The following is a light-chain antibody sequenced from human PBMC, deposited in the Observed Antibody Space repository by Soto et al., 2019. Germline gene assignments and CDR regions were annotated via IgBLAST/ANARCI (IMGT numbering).Light chain of an antibody. CDR3: AAWDDSLSGVV. V-gene: IGLV1-47*01. CDR1: SSNIGSNY. CDR2: RNN. J-gene: IGLJ2*01. Sequence: QSVLTQPPSASGTPGQRVTISCSGSSSNIGSNYVYWYQQLPGTAPKLLIYRNNQRPSGVPDRFSGSNSGTSASLAISGLRSEDEADYYCAAWDDSLSGVVFGGGTQLTV.